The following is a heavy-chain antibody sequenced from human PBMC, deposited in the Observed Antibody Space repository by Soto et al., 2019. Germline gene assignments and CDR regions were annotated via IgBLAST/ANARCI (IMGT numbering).Heavy chain of an antibody. V-gene: IGHV4-39*01. CDR3: ARVPRDPAGY. CDR1: GGSISSSSYY. J-gene: IGHJ4*02. CDR2: IYYNGST. Sequence: SETLSLTCTVSGGSISSSSYYWGWIRQPPGKGLEWIGSIYYNGSTYYNPSLKSRVTISVDTSKNQFSLKLSSVTAADTAVYYCARVPRDPAGYGGQGTLVTVSS.